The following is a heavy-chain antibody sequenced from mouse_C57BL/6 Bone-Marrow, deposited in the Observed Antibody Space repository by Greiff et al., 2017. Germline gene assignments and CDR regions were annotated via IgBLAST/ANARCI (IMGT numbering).Heavy chain of an antibody. J-gene: IGHJ4*01. CDR3: AGFCGHYYCSSYEDYAMDY. V-gene: IGHV1-55*01. CDR2: IYPGSGST. CDR1: GYTFTSYW. D-gene: IGHD1-1*01. Sequence: QVQLQQPGAELVKPGASVKMSCKASGYTFTSYWITWVKQRPGQGLEWIGDIYPGSGSTNYNEKFKSKATLTVDTASSTAYMQLSSLTSEDSAVYYCAGFCGHYYCSSYEDYAMDYWGQGTSVTVSS.